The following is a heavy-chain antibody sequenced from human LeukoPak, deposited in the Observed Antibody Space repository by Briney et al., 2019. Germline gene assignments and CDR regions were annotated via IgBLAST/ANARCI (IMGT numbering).Heavy chain of an antibody. CDR2: IHPSDSET. D-gene: IGHD2-21*02. V-gene: IGHV5-51*01. J-gene: IGHJ4*02. Sequence: GESLKISCRSSGHDFTSYWIAWVRQLPGKGLEWMGIIHPSDSETQYGPSFQGQVTISADKSIGTAYLQWSSLKASDSAMYYCARNFEYCGGDCYDFWGQGTLVTVSS. CDR1: GHDFTSYW. CDR3: ARNFEYCGGDCYDF.